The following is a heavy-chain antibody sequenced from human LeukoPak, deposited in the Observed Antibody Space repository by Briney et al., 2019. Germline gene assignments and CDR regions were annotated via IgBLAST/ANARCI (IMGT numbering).Heavy chain of an antibody. J-gene: IGHJ4*02. CDR3: ARGTGSLDY. CDR1: GDSVSSRSAS. Sequence: SQTLSLTCAISGDSVSSRSASWNWIRQSPSRGLEWLGRTYSRSKWFSDYAVSVKSRITINPDTSKNQFSLHLSSVTPDDTAVYYCARGTGSLDYWGQGTLVTVSS. D-gene: IGHD1-26*01. V-gene: IGHV6-1*01. CDR2: TYSRSKWFS.